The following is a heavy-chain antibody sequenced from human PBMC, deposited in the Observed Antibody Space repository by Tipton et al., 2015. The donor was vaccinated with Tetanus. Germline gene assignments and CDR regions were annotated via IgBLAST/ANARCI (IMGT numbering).Heavy chain of an antibody. CDR2: IYPGDSDT. V-gene: IGHV5-51*01. Sequence: VQLVQSGAEVKKPGESLKISCKGSGYGFTSYWIGWGRQMPGKGLEWMGIIYPGDSDTRYSPSFQDQVTISADKSISTAYLQWSSLKASDTAMYYCARRKVDSGYDLSVDYWGQGTLVTVSS. CDR3: ARRKVDSGYDLSVDY. D-gene: IGHD5-12*01. J-gene: IGHJ4*02. CDR1: GYGFTSYW.